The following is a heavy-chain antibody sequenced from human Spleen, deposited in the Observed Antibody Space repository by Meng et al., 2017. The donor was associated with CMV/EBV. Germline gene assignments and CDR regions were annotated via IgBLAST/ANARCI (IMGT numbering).Heavy chain of an antibody. CDR1: GFTVSSNY. V-gene: IGHV4-59*02. D-gene: IGHD3-9*01. CDR2: IYYSGST. J-gene: IGHJ4*02. CDR3: ARKNYDILTGYSYYFDY. Sequence: ESLKISCAASGFTVSSNYMSWVRQAPGKGLEWIGYIYYSGSTNYNPSLKSRVTISVDTSKNQFSLKLSSVTAADTAVYYCARKNYDILTGYSYYFDYWGQGTLVTVSS.